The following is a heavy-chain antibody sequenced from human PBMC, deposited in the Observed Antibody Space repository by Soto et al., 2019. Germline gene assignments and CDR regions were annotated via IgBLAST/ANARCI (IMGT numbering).Heavy chain of an antibody. CDR2: ISAYNGNT. D-gene: IGHD4-17*01. J-gene: IGHJ3*02. V-gene: IGHV1-18*04. CDR1: GYTFTSYG. Sequence: ASVKVSCKASGYTFTSYGISWVRQAPGQGLEWMGWISAYNGNTNYAQKLQGRVTMTTDTSTSTAYMELRSLRSDDTAVYYCAGGLGDFGYYVDCFDNWGQGTMVTVSS. CDR3: AGGLGDFGYYVDCFDN.